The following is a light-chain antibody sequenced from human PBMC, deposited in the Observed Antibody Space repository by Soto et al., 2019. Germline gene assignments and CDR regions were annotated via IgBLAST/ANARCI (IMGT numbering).Light chain of an antibody. CDR3: FSHRGGDSHV. J-gene: IGLJ1*01. Sequence: QSVLTQPASVSGSPGQSITISCTGASSDVGDYNYVSWYQRYPGKAPKLMIYGVTNRPSGVSNRFSGSKTGNTASLTISGLQAEDEADYYCFSHRGGDSHVFGTGTKVTVL. V-gene: IGLV2-14*01. CDR1: SSDVGDYNY. CDR2: GVT.